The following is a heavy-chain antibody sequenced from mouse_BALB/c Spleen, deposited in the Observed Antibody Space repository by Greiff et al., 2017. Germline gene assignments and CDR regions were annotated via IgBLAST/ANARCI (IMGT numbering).Heavy chain of an antibody. CDR1: GFTFSSFG. J-gene: IGHJ3*01. D-gene: IGHD2-4*01. Sequence: EVKLMESGGGLVQPGGSRKLSCAASGFTFSSFGMHWVRQAPEKGLEWVAYISSGSSTIYYADTVKGRFTISRDNPKNTLFLQMTSLRSEDTAMYYCARSRGDYAWFAYWGQGTLVTVSA. CDR2: ISSGSSTI. CDR3: ARSRGDYAWFAY. V-gene: IGHV5-17*02.